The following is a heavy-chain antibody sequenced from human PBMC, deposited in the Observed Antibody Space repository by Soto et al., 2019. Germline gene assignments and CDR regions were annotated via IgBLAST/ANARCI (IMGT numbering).Heavy chain of an antibody. CDR1: GYTFTDYY. V-gene: IGHV1-2*04. J-gene: IGHJ3*01. CDR3: ARATICSASLAF. D-gene: IGHD2-15*01. CDR2: INPNIGAT. Sequence: QVHLVQSGTEVKMSGASVKVSCKASGYTFTDYYIHWVRQAPGQGLEWLGWINPNIGATNYAQNFTGWVPMTRDTSITTAYMELSSLKSDDTAVSYRARATICSASLAFWGHGTMVTVSS.